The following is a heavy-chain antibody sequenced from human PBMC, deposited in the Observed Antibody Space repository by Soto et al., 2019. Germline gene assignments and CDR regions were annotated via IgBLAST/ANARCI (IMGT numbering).Heavy chain of an antibody. Sequence: EVQLLESGGGLVQPGGSLRLSCAASGFTFSSYAMSWVRQAPGKGMEWVAAISGSGGSTYYADSVKGRFTISRENSKNTLYLQMNSLRAEDAAVYYCAKDLVGPNADYYDYWGQGTLVTVSS. D-gene: IGHD2-15*01. CDR1: GFTFSSYA. CDR2: ISGSGGST. CDR3: AKDLVGPNADYYDY. J-gene: IGHJ4*02. V-gene: IGHV3-23*01.